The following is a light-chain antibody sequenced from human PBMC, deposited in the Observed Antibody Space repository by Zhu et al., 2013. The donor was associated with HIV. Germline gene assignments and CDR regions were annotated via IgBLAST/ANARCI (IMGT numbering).Light chain of an antibody. V-gene: IGLV8-61*01. CDR1: SGSVSSSYY. CDR3: VLYMGSGISV. J-gene: IGLJ3*02. CDR2: TTN. Sequence: QTVVTQEPSFSVSPGGTVTLTCGLSSGSVSSSYYPSWYQQTPGQAPRTLIYTTNSRSSGVPGRFSGSILGNKAALTITGAQADDESHYYCVLYMGSGISVFGGGTRVTVL.